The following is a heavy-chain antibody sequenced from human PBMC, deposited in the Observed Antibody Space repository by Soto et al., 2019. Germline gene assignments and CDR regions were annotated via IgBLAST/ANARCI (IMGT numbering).Heavy chain of an antibody. CDR1: GAPIRSGPYY. Sequence: QLQLKESGPGLVKPSETLSLTCTVSGAPIRSGPYYWAWVRHPPGKGLEGIGSMHYSGYTFYSPSLRSRVALSVDTSKNQFSLNVASVSAADTAVYYCTGEQYASSWTWGQGTLVTVSS. CDR3: TGEQYASSWT. J-gene: IGHJ5*02. CDR2: MHYSGYT. D-gene: IGHD6-13*01. V-gene: IGHV4-39*02.